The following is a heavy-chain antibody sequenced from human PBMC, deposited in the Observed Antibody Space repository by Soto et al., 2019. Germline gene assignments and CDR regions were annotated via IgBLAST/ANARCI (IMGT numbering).Heavy chain of an antibody. V-gene: IGHV1-2*02. D-gene: IGHD2-2*01. CDR2: INTDTGST. Sequence: QGRLVQSGADVQRPGASMNISCQASGYQFTGSYLHWVRRAPGHGLQLMGMINTDTGSTTYAETFQERVTMTTDKSAGTVFLGLGRLTSDDTATYYCARQYFSGTSCYWDFDFWGQGTFVSVSS. CDR1: GYQFTGSY. J-gene: IGHJ4*02. CDR3: ARQYFSGTSCYWDFDF.